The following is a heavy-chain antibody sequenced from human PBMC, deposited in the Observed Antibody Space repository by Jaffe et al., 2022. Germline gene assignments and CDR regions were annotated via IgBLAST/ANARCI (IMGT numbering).Heavy chain of an antibody. CDR1: GFTFSSYW. V-gene: IGHV3-74*01. J-gene: IGHJ4*02. CDR3: ARVGLSITMVTGSYWSFDS. D-gene: IGHD3-10*01. CDR2: INSDGSST. Sequence: EVQLVESGGALVQPGGSLRLSCAASGFTFSSYWMHWVRQAPGKGLVWVSRINSDGSSTNYADSVKGRFTISRDNAKNTLYLQMNSLRAEDTAVYYCARVGLSITMVTGSYWSFDSWGQGTLVTVSS.